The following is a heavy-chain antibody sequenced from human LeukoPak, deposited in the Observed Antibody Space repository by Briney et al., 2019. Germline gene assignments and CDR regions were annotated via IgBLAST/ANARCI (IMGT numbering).Heavy chain of an antibody. CDR2: INRNGGNT. CDR3: ARDHGAMALTNYLDY. D-gene: IGHD5-24*01. J-gene: IGHJ4*02. V-gene: IGHV3-20*04. Sequence: ESLRLSCAASGFTFDDYGMSWVRQAPGKGLEWVSNINRNGGNTAYADSVKGRFTISRDNAKNSLYLQMNSLRAEDTALYYCARDHGAMALTNYLDYWGQGTLVTVSS. CDR1: GFTFDDYG.